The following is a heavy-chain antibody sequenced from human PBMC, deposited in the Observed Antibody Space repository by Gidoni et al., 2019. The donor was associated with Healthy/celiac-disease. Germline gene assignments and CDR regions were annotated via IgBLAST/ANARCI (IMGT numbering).Heavy chain of an antibody. Sequence: EVQLVQSGAEVKKPGESLRISCKGSGYSFTSYWISWVRQMPGKGLEWMGRIDPSDSYTNYSPSFQGHVTISADKSISTAYLQWSSLKASDTAMYYCARHLAYYDFWSGYPNWFDPWGQGTLVTVSS. CDR1: GYSFTSYW. J-gene: IGHJ5*02. CDR2: IDPSDSYT. D-gene: IGHD3-3*01. V-gene: IGHV5-10-1*01. CDR3: ARHLAYYDFWSGYPNWFDP.